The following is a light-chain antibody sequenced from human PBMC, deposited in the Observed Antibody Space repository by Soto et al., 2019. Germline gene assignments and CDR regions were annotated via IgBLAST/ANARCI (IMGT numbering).Light chain of an antibody. V-gene: IGLV2-14*03. CDR1: SSDVGGYNY. Sequence: QSALTQPASLSGSPGQSITISCTGTSSDVGGYNYVSWYQQHPGKAPKLMIDDVSNRPSGVSNRFSGSKSGNTASLTISGLQAEDEADYYCSSYRASSTTHYVFGTGTQLTVL. CDR3: SSYRASSTTHYV. J-gene: IGLJ1*01. CDR2: DVS.